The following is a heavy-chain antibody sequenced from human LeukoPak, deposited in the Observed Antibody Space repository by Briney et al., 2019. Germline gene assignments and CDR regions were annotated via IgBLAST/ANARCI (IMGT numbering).Heavy chain of an antibody. J-gene: IGHJ4*02. Sequence: GGSRRLSCAASGFTVSSNYMSWVRQAPGKGIEWVSFIYSGGSTYYADSVKGRLTISRDNSKNTLYIQMNSLRAEDTAVYYCASLGGIYYYDSSGYWTYWGQGTLVTVSS. D-gene: IGHD3-22*01. V-gene: IGHV3-53*01. CDR2: IYSGGST. CDR1: GFTVSSNY. CDR3: ASLGGIYYYDSSGYWTY.